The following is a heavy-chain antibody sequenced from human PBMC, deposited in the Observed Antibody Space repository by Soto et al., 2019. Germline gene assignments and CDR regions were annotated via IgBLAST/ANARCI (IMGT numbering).Heavy chain of an antibody. D-gene: IGHD4-17*01. CDR2: ISNDGSNK. CDR1: GFTFSSYG. J-gene: IGHJ4*02. V-gene: IGHV3-30*18. CDR3: AKSTTVVSGSFDY. Sequence: VQLVESGGGLVQPGGSLRLSCAASGFTFSSYGMPWVRQAPGKGLEWVAIISNDGSNKYYADSVKGRFTISRDNTNNTLYLQMNSLRAEDTAVYYCAKSTTVVSGSFDYWGQGTLVTVSS.